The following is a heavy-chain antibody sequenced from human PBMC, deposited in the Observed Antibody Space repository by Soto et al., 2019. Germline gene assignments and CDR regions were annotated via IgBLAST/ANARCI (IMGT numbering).Heavy chain of an antibody. Sequence: DTLSLTCTVSGASISSYYWSWVRQPPGKGLEWIGYMDYSGTKNNPSLKSRVTLSMDTSKNQFSLKLSSVTAADTAVYYCARDQPGSHVFDRAFDIWGQGTMVS. V-gene: IGHV4-59*01. CDR2: MDYSGT. CDR1: GASISSYY. D-gene: IGHD1-26*01. CDR3: ARDQPGSHVFDRAFDI. J-gene: IGHJ3*02.